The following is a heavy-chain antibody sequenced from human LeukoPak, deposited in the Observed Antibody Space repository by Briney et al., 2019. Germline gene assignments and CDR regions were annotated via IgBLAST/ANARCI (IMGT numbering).Heavy chain of an antibody. CDR2: INSDGSIT. V-gene: IGHV3-74*01. J-gene: IGHJ3*02. Sequence: GSLKLSRAASGFTLSSYWMHWVRQVPGKGAVWVSQINSDGSITSYADSVKGRFTISRDNAKNTLYLQMNSLRAEDTAVYYCAEGELYAFDIWGQGTMVTVSS. CDR1: GFTLSSYW. D-gene: IGHD2-21*01. CDR3: AEGELYAFDI.